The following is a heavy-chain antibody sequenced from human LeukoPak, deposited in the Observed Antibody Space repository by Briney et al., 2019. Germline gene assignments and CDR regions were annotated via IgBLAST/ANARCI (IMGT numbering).Heavy chain of an antibody. CDR3: ARWYYDSSGYRYFDY. CDR2: IDYSGNT. D-gene: IGHD3-22*01. J-gene: IGHJ4*02. Sequence: PSETLSLTCAVYGGSFSGYYWSWIRQPPGKGLEWIGYIDYSGNTNYNPSLKSRVTISVDTSKNQFSLKLSSVTAADTAVYYCARWYYDSSGYRYFDYWGQGTLVTVSS. V-gene: IGHV4-59*01. CDR1: GGSFSGYY.